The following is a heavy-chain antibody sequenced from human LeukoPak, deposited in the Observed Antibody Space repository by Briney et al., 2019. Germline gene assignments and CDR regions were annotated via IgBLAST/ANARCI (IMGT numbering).Heavy chain of an antibody. Sequence: GGSLRLSCAASGFTFSNYGMNWVRQAPGTGLEWVTFIRYDGSNKYYADSGKGRFTISRDTSKNTLYLQMNSLRAEDTAVYYCAKDRLRYCGGDCYSFDYWGQGTLVTVSS. CDR2: IRYDGSNK. D-gene: IGHD2-21*02. V-gene: IGHV3-30*02. CDR3: AKDRLRYCGGDCYSFDY. CDR1: GFTFSNYG. J-gene: IGHJ4*02.